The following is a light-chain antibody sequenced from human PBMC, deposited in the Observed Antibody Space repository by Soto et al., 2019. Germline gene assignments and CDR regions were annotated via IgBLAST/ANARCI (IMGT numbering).Light chain of an antibody. CDR1: QSVSSSY. V-gene: IGKV3-20*01. J-gene: IGKJ2*01. Sequence: EIVLTQSPGTLSLSPGERATLSCRASQSVSSSYFAWYQQKPGQAPRLLMYGASKRATGIPDRFSGSGSGTDFTLTISRLEPEDFAVYYCQQYSNSPPYTFGQGTKLEIK. CDR3: QQYSNSPPYT. CDR2: GAS.